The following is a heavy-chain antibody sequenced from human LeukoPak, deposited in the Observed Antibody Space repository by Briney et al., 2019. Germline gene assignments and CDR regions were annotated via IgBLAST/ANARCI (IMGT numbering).Heavy chain of an antibody. CDR2: ISYDGSNK. D-gene: IGHD3-22*01. Sequence: GESLRLSCAASGFTFRTYGMHWVRQAPGKGLEWVAGISYDGSNKSYADSVRGRFTISRDNYNNTLRLQKNSLRAEDTAVYYCAKRGGSSGYSLLSFDYWGQGTQVTV. CDR3: AKRGGSSGYSLLSFDY. CDR1: GFTFRTYG. V-gene: IGHV3-30*18. J-gene: IGHJ4*02.